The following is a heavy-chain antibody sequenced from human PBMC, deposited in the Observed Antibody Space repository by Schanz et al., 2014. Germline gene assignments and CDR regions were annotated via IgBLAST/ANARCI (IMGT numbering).Heavy chain of an antibody. CDR2: ISGSGGST. CDR3: ARVDSSGYFFDN. D-gene: IGHD3-22*01. CDR1: GFTFSSYA. V-gene: IGHV3-23*01. Sequence: EVHLLDSGGGLVQPGGSLRLSCAASGFTFSSYAMSWVRQAPGKGLEWGSAISGSGGSTYYADSVKGRFTISRDNSKNTLYLQMSSLRVEDTAVYYCARVDSSGYFFDNWGQGTRVTVSS. J-gene: IGHJ4*02.